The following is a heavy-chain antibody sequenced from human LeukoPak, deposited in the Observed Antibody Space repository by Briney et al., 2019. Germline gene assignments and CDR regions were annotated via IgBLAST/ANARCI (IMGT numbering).Heavy chain of an antibody. D-gene: IGHD3-22*01. V-gene: IGHV4-4*09. CDR1: GGSISSYY. CDR2: IYTSGST. Sequence: SETLSLTCTVSGGSISSYYWSWIRQPPGKGLVWIGYIYTSGSTTYNPSLKSRVTITVDTSKNQFSLKLSSVTAADTAVYYCASYSYYYDSSGYQRGHAFDIWGQGTMVTVSS. CDR3: ASYSYYYDSSGYQRGHAFDI. J-gene: IGHJ3*02.